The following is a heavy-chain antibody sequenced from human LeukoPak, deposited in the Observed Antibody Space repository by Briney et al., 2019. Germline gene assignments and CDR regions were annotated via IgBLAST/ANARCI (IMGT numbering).Heavy chain of an antibody. CDR3: TRGSAVAGRFYSDY. V-gene: IGHV3-49*03. Sequence: GGSLRLSCTASGFTFGDYAMSWFRQAPGKGLEWVGFIRSKAYGGTTEYAASVKGRFTISRDDSKSIAYLQMNSLKTEDTAVYYRTRGSAVAGRFYSDYWGQGTLVTVSS. J-gene: IGHJ4*02. CDR2: IRSKAYGGTT. D-gene: IGHD6-19*01. CDR1: GFTFGDYA.